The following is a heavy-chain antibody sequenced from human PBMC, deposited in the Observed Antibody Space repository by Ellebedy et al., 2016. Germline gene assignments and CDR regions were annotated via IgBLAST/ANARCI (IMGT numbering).Heavy chain of an antibody. CDR3: AREWDYYDSIVAPVT. CDR2: IKPSGGST. Sequence: ASVKVSCKASGYTFTSYYMHWVRQAPGQGLEWMGIIKPSGGSTRYAQQFQGRVTMTRDTSTSTVDMELSSLRSQDTAVYYCAREWDYYDSIVAPVTWGQGTLVTVSS. J-gene: IGHJ5*02. D-gene: IGHD3-22*01. V-gene: IGHV1-46*01. CDR1: GYTFTSYY.